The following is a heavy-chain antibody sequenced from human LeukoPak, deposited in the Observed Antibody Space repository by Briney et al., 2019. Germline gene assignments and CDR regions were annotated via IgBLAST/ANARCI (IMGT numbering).Heavy chain of an antibody. CDR1: GGSISSSSYY. D-gene: IGHD6-19*01. CDR3: ARDKSSGWYVDY. Sequence: PETPSLTCTVSGGSISSSSYYWGWIRQPPGKGLEWIGRIFYSGSTYYNPSLKSRVTISVDTSKNQFSLKLSSVTAADTAVYYCARDKSSGWYVDYWCQGTLVTVSS. CDR2: IFYSGST. V-gene: IGHV4-39*07. J-gene: IGHJ4*02.